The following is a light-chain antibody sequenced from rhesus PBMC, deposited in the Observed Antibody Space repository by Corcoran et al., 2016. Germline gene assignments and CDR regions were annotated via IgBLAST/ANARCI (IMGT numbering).Light chain of an antibody. CDR2: YGS. V-gene: IGKV2-60*01. CDR3: MQTLQTPLT. Sequence: DIVMTQTPLSLPVPLGEPASISCRSSQSLLSSNGSNYLNWYLQKPGQSPPLLIYYGSNRASGVPSTCSCSGSGTEFTLKISRVEAEDVGVYYCMQTLQTPLTFGQGTKVEIK. J-gene: IGKJ1*01. CDR1: QSLLSSNGSNY.